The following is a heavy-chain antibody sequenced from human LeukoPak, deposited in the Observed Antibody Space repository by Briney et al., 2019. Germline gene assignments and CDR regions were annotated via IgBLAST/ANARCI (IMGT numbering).Heavy chain of an antibody. Sequence: GGSLRLSCVASGFTFSSYWMHWVRQAPGKGLVWVSRINSDGSSTTYADSVKGRFTISRDNAKNTLYLQMNSLRAEDTAMYYCAREVYNYVWGSYRFYFDYWGQGTLVTVSS. V-gene: IGHV3-74*01. CDR1: GFTFSSYW. CDR3: AREVYNYVWGSYRFYFDY. J-gene: IGHJ4*02. D-gene: IGHD3-16*02. CDR2: INSDGSST.